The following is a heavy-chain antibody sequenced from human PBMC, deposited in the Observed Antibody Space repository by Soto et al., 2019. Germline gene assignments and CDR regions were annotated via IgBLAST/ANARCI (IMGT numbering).Heavy chain of an antibody. CDR3: ARGGGSDSFDY. Sequence: QLQLHESGSGLVKPSQTLSLTCTVSGASITYGGYSWSWIRQTPGKGLEWIGYINHLETTFYNPSFESRLSLSIDRAKNQFSLNLNSMSAADRAVYFCARGGGSDSFDYWGQGFLVTVSS. D-gene: IGHD1-26*01. V-gene: IGHV4-30-2*01. CDR1: GASITYGGYS. CDR2: INHLETT. J-gene: IGHJ4*02.